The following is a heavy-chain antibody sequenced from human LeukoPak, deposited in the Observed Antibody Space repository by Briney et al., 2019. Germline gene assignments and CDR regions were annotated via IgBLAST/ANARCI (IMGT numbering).Heavy chain of an antibody. CDR2: IYYIGST. D-gene: IGHD6-19*01. Sequence: SETLSLTCTVSGDSISSDSYSWGWIRQPPGKGLEWIATIYYIGSTYHNPSLKSRVTISVDTSNNQFSLNLSSVTAADTAVYYCARHGWAQAYWHFDLYGRGTLVTVSS. V-gene: IGHV4-39*01. CDR3: ARHGWAQAYWHFDL. CDR1: GDSISSDSYS. J-gene: IGHJ2*01.